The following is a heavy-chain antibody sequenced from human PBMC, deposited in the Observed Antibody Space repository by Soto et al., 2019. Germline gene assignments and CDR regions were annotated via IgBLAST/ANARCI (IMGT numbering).Heavy chain of an antibody. CDR1: GFTFSSYS. D-gene: IGHD3-3*01. Sequence: PGGSLRLSCAASGFTFSSYSMNWVRQAPGKGLEWVSSISSSSSYIYYADSVKGRFTISRDNAKNSLYLQMNSLRAEDTAVYYCARPREYDFWSGRYPYYYYGMDVWGQGTTVTVS. CDR3: ARPREYDFWSGRYPYYYYGMDV. CDR2: ISSSSSYI. V-gene: IGHV3-21*01. J-gene: IGHJ6*02.